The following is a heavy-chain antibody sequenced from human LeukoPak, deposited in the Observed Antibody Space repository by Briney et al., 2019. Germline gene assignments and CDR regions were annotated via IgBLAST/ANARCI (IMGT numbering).Heavy chain of an antibody. CDR1: GFTFNDYG. D-gene: IGHD6-6*01. CDR2: INYQSARF. J-gene: IGHJ4*02. V-gene: IGHV3-9*01. Sequence: GGSLRLSCAASGFTFNDYGLHWVRQVPGKGLEWVSGINYQSARFDADSVKGRFTISRDNAKNLLYLLMDSLRPEDSALYYCVKDAGIAARPWYFDSWGQGTQVSVSS. CDR3: VKDAGIAARPWYFDS.